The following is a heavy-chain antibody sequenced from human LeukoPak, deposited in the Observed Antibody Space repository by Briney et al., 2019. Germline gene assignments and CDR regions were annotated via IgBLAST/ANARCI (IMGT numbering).Heavy chain of an antibody. CDR1: GGSISSYY. CDR2: FSKSGNT. Sequence: SEILSLTCTVSGGSISSYYWSWIRLPPGKGLEWIGYFSKSGNTNYSPSLKSRVTIFGDTSKNQFFLKLSSVTAADTAVYYCARMYSGTSYYFDYWGQGTLVTVSS. V-gene: IGHV4-59*01. CDR3: ARMYSGTSYYFDY. J-gene: IGHJ4*02. D-gene: IGHD1-26*01.